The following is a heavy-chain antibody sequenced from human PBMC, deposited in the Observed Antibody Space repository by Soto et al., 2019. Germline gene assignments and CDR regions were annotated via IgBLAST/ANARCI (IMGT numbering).Heavy chain of an antibody. CDR1: GFTFSSYG. Sequence: VQLVESGGGLVQPGRSLRLSCAASGFTFSSYGMHWVRQAPGKGLEWVAVISYDGSNKYYADSVKGRFTISRDNSKNTLYLQMNSLRAEDTAVYYCAKDNSSGWSPIYYYYYGMDVWGQGTTVTVSS. V-gene: IGHV3-30*18. CDR2: ISYDGSNK. D-gene: IGHD6-19*01. J-gene: IGHJ6*02. CDR3: AKDNSSGWSPIYYYYYGMDV.